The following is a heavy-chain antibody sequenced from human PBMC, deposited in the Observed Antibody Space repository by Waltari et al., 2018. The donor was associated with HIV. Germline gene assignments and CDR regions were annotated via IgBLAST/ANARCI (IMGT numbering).Heavy chain of an antibody. CDR2: ISFDGSNQ. J-gene: IGHJ4*02. CDR3: ATGQQVWETWSQLDY. Sequence: QLVESGGGVVQPGRSLRLSCAASGFTFRNYGMHWVRQAPGKGLEWVAVISFDGSNQYYADSVRGRFTISRDNSKKKVFLQMNSLRLDDSALYYCATGQQVWETWSQLDYWGQGTLVIVSS. CDR1: GFTFRNYG. D-gene: IGHD1-1*01. V-gene: IGHV3-30*03.